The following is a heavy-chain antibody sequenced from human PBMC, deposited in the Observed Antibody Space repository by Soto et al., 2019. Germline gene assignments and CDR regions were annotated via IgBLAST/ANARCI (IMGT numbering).Heavy chain of an antibody. J-gene: IGHJ5*02. D-gene: IGHD4-17*01. Sequence: QVQLQESGPGLVKPSETLSLTCTVSGGSISSYYWSWIRQPPGKGLEWIGYIYYSGSTNYNPSLRGRVTISVDTSKNHFSLKLSSVTAADTAVYYCARTTYGDYVWFAPWGQGTLVTVSS. CDR3: ARTTYGDYVWFAP. CDR2: IYYSGST. CDR1: GGSISSYY. V-gene: IGHV4-59*01.